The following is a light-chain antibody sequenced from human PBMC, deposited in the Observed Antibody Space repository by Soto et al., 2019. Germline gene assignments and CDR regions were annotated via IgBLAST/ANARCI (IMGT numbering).Light chain of an antibody. CDR2: VNN. CDR1: SSNIGAGYD. V-gene: IGLV1-40*01. Sequence: QSVLTQPPSVSGAPGQRVTISCTGSSSNIGAGYDVHWYQQLPGTAPRLLIYVNNNRPSGVPDRFSGSKSGTSASLAITGLQADDEADYYCQSYDSSLSGYVVFGGGTQLTV. CDR3: QSYDSSLSGYVV. J-gene: IGLJ2*01.